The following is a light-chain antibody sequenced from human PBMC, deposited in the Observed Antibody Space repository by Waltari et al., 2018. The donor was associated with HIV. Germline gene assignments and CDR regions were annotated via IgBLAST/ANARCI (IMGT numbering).Light chain of an antibody. Sequence: MVLIKYPVTLSLPPGERATTTCWASHDISTSLAWYQQKPGQSPRLLIYDASVRATDIPARFSGSGSETDFTLTIDTVEREDSGIYYCQQRNDWLITFGQGTRLE. CDR1: HDISTS. CDR2: DAS. V-gene: IGKV3D-11*01. CDR3: QQRNDWLIT. J-gene: IGKJ5*01.